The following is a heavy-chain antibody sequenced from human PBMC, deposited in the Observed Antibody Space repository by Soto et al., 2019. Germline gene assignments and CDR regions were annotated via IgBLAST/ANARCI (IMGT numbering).Heavy chain of an antibody. V-gene: IGHV3-21*01. CDR1: GFTFSGYS. CDR2: ITGSSNFI. Sequence: EVQLVESGGGLVKPGGSLRLSCAASGFTFSGYSMNWVRQAPGKGLEWVSSITGSSNFIYYADSVKGRFTISRYNARNSLYLQMNSLRAEETAVYYCARDPSEIWEPDKYFQHWGQGTLVTVSS. J-gene: IGHJ1*01. D-gene: IGHD1-26*01. CDR3: ARDPSEIWEPDKYFQH.